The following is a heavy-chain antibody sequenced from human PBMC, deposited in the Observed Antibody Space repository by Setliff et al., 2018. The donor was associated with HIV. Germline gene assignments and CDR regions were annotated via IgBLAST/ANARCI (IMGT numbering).Heavy chain of an antibody. J-gene: IGHJ3*02. CDR3: AKDTLPASARDAFDT. Sequence: GGSLRLSCAASRFTFDDYAMHWVRQAPGKGLEWVSGISWNSGGILYADSVKGRFTISRDNAKNSLYLQINSLRVEDTALYYCAKDTLPASARDAFDTWGRGTMVTVSS. CDR2: ISWNSGGI. V-gene: IGHV3-9*01. CDR1: RFTFDDYA.